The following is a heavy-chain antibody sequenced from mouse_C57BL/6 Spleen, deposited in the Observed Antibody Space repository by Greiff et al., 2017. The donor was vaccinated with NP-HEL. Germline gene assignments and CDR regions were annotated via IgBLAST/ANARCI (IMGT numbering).Heavy chain of an antibody. CDR1: GFTITDYY. J-gene: IGHJ2*01. CDR3: VRGSENYYRSSLYFDY. D-gene: IGHD1-1*01. Sequence: VQLQQSGAELVKPGASVKLSCTASGFTITDYYMHWVKQRTEQGLEWIGRIDPEDGETKYAPKFQGKATITADTSSNTAYLQLSSLTSNETAVDYCVRGSENYYRSSLYFDYWGKGTTLTVSS. CDR2: IDPEDGET. V-gene: IGHV14-2*01.